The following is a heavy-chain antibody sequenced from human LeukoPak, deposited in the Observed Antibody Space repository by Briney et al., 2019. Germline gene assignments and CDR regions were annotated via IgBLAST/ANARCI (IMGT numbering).Heavy chain of an antibody. J-gene: IGHJ4*02. CDR2: ISGSGGST. Sequence: HPGGSLRLSCAASGFTFSSYAMSWVRQAPGKGLEWVSAISGSGGSTYYADSVKGRFTISRDNSKNTLYLQMNSLRAEDTAVYYCAKDLTPYSGSFAGLSHQGNFDYWGQGTLVTVSS. CDR1: GFTFSSYA. V-gene: IGHV3-23*01. D-gene: IGHD1-26*01. CDR3: AKDLTPYSGSFAGLSHQGNFDY.